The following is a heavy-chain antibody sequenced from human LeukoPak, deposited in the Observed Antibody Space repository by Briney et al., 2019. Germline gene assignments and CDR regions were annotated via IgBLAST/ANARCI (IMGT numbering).Heavy chain of an antibody. CDR3: ATDSWRTTVTPGW. D-gene: IGHD4-17*01. CDR1: GYIFTSYN. J-gene: IGHJ4*02. CDR2: INPRGGST. V-gene: IGHV1-46*01. Sequence: ASVTVSFKASGYIFTSYNMHWVRQAPGQGLEWMGIINPRGGSTNYAQKFQGRVTMTEDTSTDTAYMELSSLRSEDTAVYYCATDSWRTTVTPGWRGQGTLVTVSS.